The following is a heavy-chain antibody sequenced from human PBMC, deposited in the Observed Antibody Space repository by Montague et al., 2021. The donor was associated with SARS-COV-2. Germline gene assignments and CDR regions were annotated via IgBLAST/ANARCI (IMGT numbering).Heavy chain of an antibody. CDR3: ARAGEDYYYDSSGFLY. V-gene: IGHV3-48*03. Sequence: SLRLSCAASGFIFSSYEMHWVRQAPGKGLEWVSNISNSGDTKYYADSVKGRFTISRDNAKNSLYLQMSSLRAEDTAVYYCARAGEDYYYDSSGFLYWGQGILVTVSS. D-gene: IGHD3-22*01. J-gene: IGHJ4*02. CDR1: GFIFSSYE. CDR2: ISNSGDTK.